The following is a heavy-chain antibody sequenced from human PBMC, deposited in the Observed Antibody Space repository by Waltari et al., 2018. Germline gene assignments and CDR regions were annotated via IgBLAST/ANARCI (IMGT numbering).Heavy chain of an antibody. V-gene: IGHV3-30-3*01. Sequence: QVQLVESGGGVVQPGRSLRLSCAASGFTFSSYAMHWVRQAPGKGLEWVAVISYDGSNKYYADSVKGRFTISRDNSKNTLYLQMNSLRAEETAVYYCARAVVVVAAAGSFQHWGQGTLVTVSS. J-gene: IGHJ1*01. CDR3: ARAVVVVAAAGSFQH. D-gene: IGHD2-15*01. CDR2: ISYDGSNK. CDR1: GFTFSSYA.